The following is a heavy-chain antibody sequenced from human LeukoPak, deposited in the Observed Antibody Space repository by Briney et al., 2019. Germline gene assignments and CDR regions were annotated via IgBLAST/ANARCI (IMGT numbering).Heavy chain of an antibody. CDR3: ARALFGGSRWAYYFDY. D-gene: IGHD6-13*01. Sequence: PGRSLRLSCVASGFTFSNYGMHWVRQAPGKGLEWVAVTSYDGSNKYYADSVKGRFTISRDNSKNTLFLQMNSLRAEDTAVYYCARALFGGSRWAYYFDYWGQGTLVTVSS. CDR1: GFTFSNYG. J-gene: IGHJ4*02. CDR2: TSYDGSNK. V-gene: IGHV3-30*03.